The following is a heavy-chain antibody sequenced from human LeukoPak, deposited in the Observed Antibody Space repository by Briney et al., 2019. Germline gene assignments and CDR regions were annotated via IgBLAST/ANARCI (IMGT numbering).Heavy chain of an antibody. D-gene: IGHD6-19*01. V-gene: IGHV3-7*01. Sequence: GGSLRLSCAASGFTLSTYWMSWVRQAPGKGLEWVANIKQDGSNKNYVDSVKGRFTISRDNAKNSLSLQMNSLRVEDTAVYYCARETPDSRGGDWGQGTLVTVSS. CDR3: ARETPDSRGGD. CDR2: IKQDGSNK. CDR1: GFTLSTYW. J-gene: IGHJ4*02.